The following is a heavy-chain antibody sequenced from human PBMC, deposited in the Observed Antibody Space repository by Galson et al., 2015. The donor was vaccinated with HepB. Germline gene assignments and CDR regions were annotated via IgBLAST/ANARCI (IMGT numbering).Heavy chain of an antibody. V-gene: IGHV3-23*01. D-gene: IGHD2-15*01. CDR1: GFTFSSFS. CDR2: ISDSGGDT. CDR3: AKYCRGGTCYGYYFDY. Sequence: SLRLSCAVSGFTFSSFSMSWVRQAPGKGLEWVSTISDSGGDTYYADSVKGRFTISRDNSKDTLYLQMYSLRAEDTAVYYCAKYCRGGTCYGYYFDYWGQGTLVTVSS. J-gene: IGHJ4*02.